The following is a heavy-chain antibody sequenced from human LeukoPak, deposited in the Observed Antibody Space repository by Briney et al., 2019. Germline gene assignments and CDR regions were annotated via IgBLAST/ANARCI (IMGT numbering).Heavy chain of an antibody. V-gene: IGHV5-51*01. CDR1: GYSFTSYW. CDR2: TYPGDSDT. D-gene: IGHD3-22*01. CDR3: ARHQYYYDSSGYRYYFDY. Sequence: GESLKISCKGSGYSFTSYWIGWVRQMPGKGLEWMGITYPGDSDTRYSPSFQGQVTISADKSISTAYLQWSSLKASDTAMYYCARHQYYYDSSGYRYYFDYWGQGTLVTVSS. J-gene: IGHJ4*02.